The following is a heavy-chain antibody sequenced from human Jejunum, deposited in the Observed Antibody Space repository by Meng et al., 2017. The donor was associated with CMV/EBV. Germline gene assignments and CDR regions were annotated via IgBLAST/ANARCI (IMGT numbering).Heavy chain of an antibody. J-gene: IGHJ4*02. Sequence: SGFTFSSPWMHWVRHGPGKGLVWVSLINGGGSAISYADSVKGRFTISRDNAKNTLYLQMNSLRADDMAVYYCVRAGSGNAYGLFDYWGQGTLVTVSS. CDR2: INGGGSAI. CDR3: VRAGSGNAYGLFDY. D-gene: IGHD1-26*01. CDR1: GFTFSSPW. V-gene: IGHV3-74*01.